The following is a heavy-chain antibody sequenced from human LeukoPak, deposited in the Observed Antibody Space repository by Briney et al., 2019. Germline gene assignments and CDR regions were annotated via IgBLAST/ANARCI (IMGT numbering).Heavy chain of an antibody. V-gene: IGHV4-61*01. CDR1: GGSVSSGSYY. CDR3: ARDRWGNPPDY. Sequence: SETLSHTCTVSGGSVSSGSYYWSWIRQPPGKGLEWIGYIYYSGGTNYNPSLKSRVTISVDTSKNQFSLKLSSVTAADTAVYYCARDRWGNPPDYWGQGTLVAVSS. D-gene: IGHD4-23*01. CDR2: IYYSGGT. J-gene: IGHJ4*02.